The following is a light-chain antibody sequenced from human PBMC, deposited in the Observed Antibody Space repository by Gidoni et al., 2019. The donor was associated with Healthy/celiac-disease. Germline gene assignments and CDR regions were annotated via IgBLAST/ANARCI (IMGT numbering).Light chain of an antibody. J-gene: IGKJ1*01. CDR1: QSVSSSY. V-gene: IGKV3-20*01. CDR3: QQYGSSPRT. CDR2: GAS. Sequence: IVLPQSPGTLSLSPGERATLSCRASQSVSSSYLAWYQQNPGQAPRLLIYGASRRATGLPDRVSGSGSGTDFTLTISRLEPEDLAVYYCQQYGSSPRTFGQGTKVEIK.